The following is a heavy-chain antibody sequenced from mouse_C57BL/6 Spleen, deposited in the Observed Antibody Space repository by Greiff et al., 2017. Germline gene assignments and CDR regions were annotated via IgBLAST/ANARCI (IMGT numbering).Heavy chain of an antibody. CDR2: ISDGGSYT. D-gene: IGHD2-3*01. CDR3: ARAYGYYPYYAMDY. V-gene: IGHV5-4*01. CDR1: GFTFSSYA. Sequence: EVQLVESGGGLVKPGGSLKLSCAASGFTFSSYAMSWVRQTPEKRLEWVATISDGGSYTYYPDNVKGRFTISRDNAKNNLYLQMSHLKSEDTAMYYCARAYGYYPYYAMDYWGQGTSVTVSS. J-gene: IGHJ4*01.